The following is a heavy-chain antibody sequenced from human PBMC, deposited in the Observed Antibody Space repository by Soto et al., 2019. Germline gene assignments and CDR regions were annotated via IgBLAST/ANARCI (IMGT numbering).Heavy chain of an antibody. J-gene: IGHJ2*01. CDR3: ASLVEMAAIAWYFDL. D-gene: IGHD2-21*02. Sequence: QVQLQESGPGLVKPSQTLSLICTVSGGSISSGGHYWSWIRQFPGNDLEWIGFISYTGSTSYNPSVQSRVTMSADSSKNQFFLWLSFVTAADTAVYYCASLVEMAAIAWYFDLWGRGTLVTVSS. CDR1: GGSISSGGHY. CDR2: ISYTGST. V-gene: IGHV4-31*03.